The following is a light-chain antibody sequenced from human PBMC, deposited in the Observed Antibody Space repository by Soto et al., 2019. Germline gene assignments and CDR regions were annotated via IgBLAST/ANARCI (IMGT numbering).Light chain of an antibody. V-gene: IGKV3-20*01. Sequence: EIVLTQSPGTLSLSPGERATLSCRASQSVGGSYLAWYQQKPGQAPRLLIYAASRRAPGIPDRFSASGSGTDFTLTISRLEPEDFAVYFCQQYGTSPPWTFGQGTKVDI. CDR2: AAS. CDR3: QQYGTSPPWT. CDR1: QSVGGSY. J-gene: IGKJ1*01.